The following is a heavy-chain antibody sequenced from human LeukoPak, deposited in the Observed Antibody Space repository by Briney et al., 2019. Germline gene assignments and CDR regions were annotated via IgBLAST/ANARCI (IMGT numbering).Heavy chain of an antibody. J-gene: IGHJ3*01. D-gene: IGHD3-22*01. CDR1: GGSISGASYF. V-gene: IGHV4-39*01. CDR2: IYYGGST. Sequence: SETLSLTCTVSGGSISGASYFWGWIRQPPGKGLEWIGTIYYGGSTYYNESLRSRVTMSGDTSRNQFSLRLSSVNAADTAVYYCAKAGVRCSNSRGLYAFDFWGPGTMVTVSS. CDR3: AKAGVRCSNSRGLYAFDF.